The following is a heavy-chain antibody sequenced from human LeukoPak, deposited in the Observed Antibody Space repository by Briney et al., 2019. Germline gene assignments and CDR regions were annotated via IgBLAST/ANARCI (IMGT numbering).Heavy chain of an antibody. V-gene: IGHV4-59*10. J-gene: IGHJ4*02. CDR3: GSGLLGRNYSDSSGYHRAYYFDY. CDR1: GGSFSGYY. Sequence: SETLSLTCAVYGGSFSGYYWSWIRQPPGKGLEWIGRIYASGSTNYNPSLKSRVTMSVDTSKNQFSLKLSSVTAADTAVYYCGSGLLGRNYSDSSGYHRAYYFDYWGQGTLVTVSS. D-gene: IGHD3-22*01. CDR2: IYASGST.